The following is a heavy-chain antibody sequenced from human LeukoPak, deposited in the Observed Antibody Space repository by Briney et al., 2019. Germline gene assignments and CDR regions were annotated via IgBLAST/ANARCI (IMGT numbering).Heavy chain of an antibody. CDR1: GYTFTSYY. Sequence: EASVKVSCKASGYTFTSYYMHWVRQAPGRGLEWMGIINPSGGSTSYAQKFQGRVTMTRDTSTSTVYMELSSLRSEDTAVFYCARDSSSWYYFDYWGQGTLVTVSS. CDR2: INPSGGST. J-gene: IGHJ4*02. CDR3: ARDSSSWYYFDY. V-gene: IGHV1-46*01. D-gene: IGHD6-13*01.